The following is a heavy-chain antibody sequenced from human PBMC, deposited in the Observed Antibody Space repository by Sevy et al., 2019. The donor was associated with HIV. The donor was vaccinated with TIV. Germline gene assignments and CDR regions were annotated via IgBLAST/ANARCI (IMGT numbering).Heavy chain of an antibody. CDR1: GYSFTSYW. CDR3: ATDTAMALNAFDI. CDR2: IYPGDSDT. Sequence: GESLKISCKGSGYSFTSYWIGWVRQMPGKGLEWMGIIYPGDSDTRCSPSFQGQVTISADKSISTAYLQWSSLKASDTAMYYCATDTAMALNAFDIWGQGTMVTVSS. D-gene: IGHD5-18*01. J-gene: IGHJ3*02. V-gene: IGHV5-51*01.